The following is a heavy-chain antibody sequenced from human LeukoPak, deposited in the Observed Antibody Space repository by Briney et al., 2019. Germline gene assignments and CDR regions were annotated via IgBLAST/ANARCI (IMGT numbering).Heavy chain of an antibody. CDR3: AKVPDYYGSGRYH. D-gene: IGHD3-10*01. V-gene: IGHV3-21*04. Sequence: GGSLRPSCAASGFTFSSSSMNWVRQAPGKGLEWVSSISSSGSSIHYADSVKGRFTISRDNSKNTLYLQMNSLRAEDTAVYYCAKVPDYYGSGRYHWGQGTLVTVSS. CDR1: GFTFSSSS. J-gene: IGHJ4*02. CDR2: ISSSGSSI.